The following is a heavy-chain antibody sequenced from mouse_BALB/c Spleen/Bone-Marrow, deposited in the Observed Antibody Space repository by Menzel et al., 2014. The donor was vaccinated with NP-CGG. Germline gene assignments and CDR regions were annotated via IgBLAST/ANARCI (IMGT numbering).Heavy chain of an antibody. CDR3: ARYGNFLAMVY. Sequence: QVQLQQSGAELAKPGASVKMSCKASGYTFSSYWMHWVKQRPGQGLEWIGYISPTTGYTEYSQKFKDKATLTADKSSSTAYMQLSSLTSEDSAVYYCARYGNFLAMVYWGQGTSVTVSS. D-gene: IGHD1-1*01. CDR2: ISPTTGYT. CDR1: GYTFSSYW. V-gene: IGHV1-7*01. J-gene: IGHJ4*01.